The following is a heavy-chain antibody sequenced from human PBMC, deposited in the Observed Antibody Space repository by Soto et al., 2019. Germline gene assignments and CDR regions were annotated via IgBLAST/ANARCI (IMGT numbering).Heavy chain of an antibody. D-gene: IGHD2-15*01. CDR1: GDSVSNNSSA. CDR2: TYYRSKWYN. Sequence: SQTLSLTCAISGDSVSNNSSAWNCISQPPWRGLEWLGRTYYRSKWYNNYALSVKSRITINADTSKNQFSLQLHSVTPEDAAMYYCARIVGGSPDYWGQGTLVTVSS. V-gene: IGHV6-1*01. J-gene: IGHJ4*02. CDR3: ARIVGGSPDY.